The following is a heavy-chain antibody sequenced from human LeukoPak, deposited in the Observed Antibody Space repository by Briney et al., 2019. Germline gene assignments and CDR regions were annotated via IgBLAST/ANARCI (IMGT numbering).Heavy chain of an antibody. V-gene: IGHV3-30*03. D-gene: IGHD3-10*01. Sequence: GGSLRLSCVASGFTFSNYGFHWVRQAPGKGLEWVAVISYEGSIKYYADSVKGRFTISRDNAKNSLYLQMNSLRAEDTAVYYCASVSWFGDSYWGQGTLVTVSS. CDR2: ISYEGSIK. CDR1: GFTFSNYG. J-gene: IGHJ4*02. CDR3: ASVSWFGDSY.